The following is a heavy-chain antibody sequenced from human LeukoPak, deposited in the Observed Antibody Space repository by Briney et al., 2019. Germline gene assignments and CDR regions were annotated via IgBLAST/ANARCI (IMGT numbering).Heavy chain of an antibody. CDR1: GLTFSSYG. V-gene: IGHV3-30*18. J-gene: IGHJ4*02. D-gene: IGHD4-23*01. CDR3: AKETLTTVALDY. CDR2: ISYDGSNK. Sequence: GGSLRLPCAASGLTFSSYGMHWVRQAPGKGLEWVAVISYDGSNKYYADSVKGRFTISRDNSKNTLYLQMNSLRAEDTAVYYCAKETLTTVALDYWGQGTLVTVSS.